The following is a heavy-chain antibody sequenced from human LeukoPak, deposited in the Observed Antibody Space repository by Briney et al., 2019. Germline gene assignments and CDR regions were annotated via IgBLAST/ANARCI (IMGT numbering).Heavy chain of an antibody. V-gene: IGHV4-4*02. Sequence: SETLSLTCTVSGDSINSLDLWSWVRQPPGKGLEWIGEMYLSGTTHSNPSVKSRVTISIDESKNQFFLNLSSVTAADTAVYYCAGLVGRYSSGLYYYYFDYWGQGTLVTVSS. CDR1: GDSINSLDL. D-gene: IGHD3-22*01. J-gene: IGHJ4*02. CDR3: AGLVGRYSSGLYYYYFDY. CDR2: MYLSGTT.